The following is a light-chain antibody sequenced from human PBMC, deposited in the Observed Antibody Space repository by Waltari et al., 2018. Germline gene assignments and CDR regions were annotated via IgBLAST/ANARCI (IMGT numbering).Light chain of an antibody. CDR1: QSVCRS. V-gene: IGKV3-20*01. Sequence: IVLTQSPGTLSLSPGERATLSCRASQSVCRSLAWYQQKPGQAPKLLIDGASTRATGIPDRFTVSGSGTDFSLTISSLEPEDFAIYFCQHYVRLPATFGQGTKVEIK. CDR2: GAS. J-gene: IGKJ1*01. CDR3: QHYVRLPAT.